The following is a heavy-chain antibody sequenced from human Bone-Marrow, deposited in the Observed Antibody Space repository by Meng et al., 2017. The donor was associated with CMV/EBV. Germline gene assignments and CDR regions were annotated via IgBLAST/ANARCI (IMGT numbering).Heavy chain of an antibody. CDR1: GGTFSSYA. Sequence: SVKVSCKASGGTFSSYAISWVRQAPGQGLEWMGGIIPIFGTANYAQKFQGRVTITTDESTSTAYMELSSLRSEDTAVYYCTRATIVGATVIDYWGQGTLVTVAS. CDR2: IIPIFGTA. J-gene: IGHJ4*02. CDR3: TRATIVGATVIDY. V-gene: IGHV1-69*05. D-gene: IGHD1-26*01.